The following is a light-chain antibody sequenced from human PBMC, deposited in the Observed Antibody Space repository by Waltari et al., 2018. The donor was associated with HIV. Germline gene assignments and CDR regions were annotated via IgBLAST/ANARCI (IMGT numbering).Light chain of an antibody. CDR2: DAS. V-gene: IGKV1-33*01. CDR3: QQHDNFPLT. J-gene: IGKJ4*01. Sequence: DIQMTQSPSSLSASVGDRVNITCQASQDISNYLNWYQQKPGKAPKVLIYDASTLETGVPSRFSGSGSGTDFTFTITSLQPEDFATYYCQQHDNFPLTFGGGTKVDIK. CDR1: QDISNY.